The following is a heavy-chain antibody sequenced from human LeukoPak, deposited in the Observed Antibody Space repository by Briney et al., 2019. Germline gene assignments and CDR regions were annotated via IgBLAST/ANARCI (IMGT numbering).Heavy chain of an antibody. J-gene: IGHJ4*02. V-gene: IGHV1-69*13. CDR1: GGTFSSYA. CDR2: IIPIFGTA. Sequence: GASVKVSCKASGGTFSSYAISWVRQAPGQGLEWMGGIIPIFGTANYAQKFQGRVTITADESTSTAYMELSSLRSEDTAVYYCARGRKGHYCSGGSCYADLFDYWAREPWSPSPQ. CDR3: ARGRKGHYCSGGSCYADLFDY. D-gene: IGHD2-15*01.